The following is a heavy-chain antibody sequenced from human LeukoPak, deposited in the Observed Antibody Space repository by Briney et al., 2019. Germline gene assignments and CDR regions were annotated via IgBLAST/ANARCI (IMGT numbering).Heavy chain of an antibody. CDR2: MNPNSGNT. J-gene: IGHJ6*02. V-gene: IGHV1-8*01. CDR3: ARRRLSGSYYYYGMDV. D-gene: IGHD1-26*01. CDR1: GYTLISYD. Sequence: ASVKVSCKASGYTLISYDINWVRQATGQGLEWMGWMNPNSGNTGYAQKFQGRVTMTRNTSISTAYMELSSLRSEDTAVYYCARRRLSGSYYYYGMDVWGQGTTVTVSS.